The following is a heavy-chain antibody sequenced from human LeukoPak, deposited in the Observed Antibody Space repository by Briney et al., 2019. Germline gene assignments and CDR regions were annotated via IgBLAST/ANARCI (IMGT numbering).Heavy chain of an antibody. D-gene: IGHD6-13*01. CDR2: ISYDGSNK. J-gene: IGHJ6*02. CDR1: GFTFSTYA. Sequence: GGSLRFSCAASGFTFSTYAMHWVRQAPGKGLEWVAIISYDGSNKYSADSVKGRFTISRDNSKNTLHLQMNSRRAEDTAVYYCARDIFPYSSRVYGMHVWGQGTTVTVSS. CDR3: ARDIFPYSSRVYGMHV. V-gene: IGHV3-30-3*01.